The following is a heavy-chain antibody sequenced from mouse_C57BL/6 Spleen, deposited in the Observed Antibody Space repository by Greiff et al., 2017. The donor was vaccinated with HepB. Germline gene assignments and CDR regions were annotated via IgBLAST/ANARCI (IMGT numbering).Heavy chain of an antibody. CDR3: ARRLLRFYAMDY. J-gene: IGHJ4*01. Sequence: QVQLQQPGAELVKPGASVKLSCKASGYTFTSYWMQWVKQRPGQGLEWIGEIDPSDSYTNYNQEFKGKATLTVDTSSSTAYMQLSSLTSEDSAVYYCARRLLRFYAMDYWGQGTSVTVSS. D-gene: IGHD1-1*01. CDR1: GYTFTSYW. V-gene: IGHV1-50*01. CDR2: IDPSDSYT.